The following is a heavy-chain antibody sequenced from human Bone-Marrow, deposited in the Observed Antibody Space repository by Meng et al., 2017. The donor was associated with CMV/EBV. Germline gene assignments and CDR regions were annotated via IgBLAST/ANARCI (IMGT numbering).Heavy chain of an antibody. Sequence: GESLKISCVTSGFTLNNYGMHWVRQAPGKGLEWVAFMRYDGSVEYYADSVKGRFIMSREYSRNIVYLHMNTLRPEDTAVYYCAKETTDVDSGKDVWGQGTTVTVSS. J-gene: IGHJ6*01. V-gene: IGHV3-30*02. CDR3: AKETTDVDSGKDV. CDR1: GFTLNNYG. D-gene: IGHD4-17*01. CDR2: MRYDGSVE.